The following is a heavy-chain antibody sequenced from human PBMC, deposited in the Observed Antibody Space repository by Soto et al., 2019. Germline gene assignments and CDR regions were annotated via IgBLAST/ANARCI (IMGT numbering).Heavy chain of an antibody. J-gene: IGHJ6*02. V-gene: IGHV1-18*01. CDR2: ISAYNGNT. CDR1: GYTFTSYG. D-gene: IGHD3-9*01. Sequence: ASVKVSCKASGYTFTSYGISWVRQAPGQGLEWMGWISAYNGNTNYAQKLQGRVTMTTDTSTSTAYMELRSLRSDDTAVYYCARSHASGNLYFDWLSADYYYGMDVWGQGTTVTVSS. CDR3: ARSHASGNLYFDWLSADYYYGMDV.